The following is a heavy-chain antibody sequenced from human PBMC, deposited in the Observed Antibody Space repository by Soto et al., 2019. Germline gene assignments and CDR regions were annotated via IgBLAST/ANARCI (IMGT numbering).Heavy chain of an antibody. D-gene: IGHD3-22*01. Sequence: GESLKISCKGSGHSYTTYCIGWVRQMPGKGLEWMGVIYPGDSDTRYSPSFQGQVTISADKSTSTAYLQWSSLKASDTAMYYCATHPYYYDSSGSYTWGQGTLVTVSS. CDR3: ATHPYYYDSSGSYT. V-gene: IGHV5-51*01. J-gene: IGHJ5*02. CDR1: GHSYTTYC. CDR2: IYPGDSDT.